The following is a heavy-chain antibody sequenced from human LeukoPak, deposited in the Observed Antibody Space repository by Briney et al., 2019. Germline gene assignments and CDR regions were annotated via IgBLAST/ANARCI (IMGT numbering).Heavy chain of an antibody. CDR1: GFTFSSYG. CDR3: ARVLWNGDYPRFDY. V-gene: IGHV3-30*03. D-gene: IGHD4-17*01. CDR2: ISYDGSNK. J-gene: IGHJ4*02. Sequence: GGSLRLSCAASGFTFSSYGMHWVRQAPGKGLEWVAVISYDGSNKYYADSVKGRFTISRDNSKNTLYLQMNSLRAEDTAVYYCARVLWNGDYPRFDYWGQGTLVTASS.